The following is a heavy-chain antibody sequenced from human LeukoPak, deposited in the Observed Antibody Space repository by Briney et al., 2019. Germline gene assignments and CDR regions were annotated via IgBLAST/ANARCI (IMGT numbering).Heavy chain of an antibody. V-gene: IGHV1-2*02. J-gene: IGHJ5*02. CDR3: ANTYALGHYYKGGFDP. CDR1: GYTFTGYY. D-gene: IGHD3-10*01. Sequence: GASVKVSCKASGYTFTGYYMHWVRQAPGQGLEWMGWINPNSGGTNYAQKFQGRVTMTRDTSISTAYMELSRLRSDDTAVYYCANTYALGHYYKGGFDPWGQGTLVTVSS. CDR2: INPNSGGT.